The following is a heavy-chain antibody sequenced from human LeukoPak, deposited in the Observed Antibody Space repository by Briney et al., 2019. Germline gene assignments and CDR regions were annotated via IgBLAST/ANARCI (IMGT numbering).Heavy chain of an antibody. J-gene: IGHJ4*02. CDR2: IKQDGSEK. CDR1: GFTFSTYW. D-gene: IGHD6-13*01. Sequence: GGSLRLSCAASGFTFSTYWMSWVRQAPGKGLEWVANIKQDGSEKYYVDSVKGRFTISRDNAKNSLYLQMNSLRAEDTAVYFCTREAAAGIDYWGQGTLVTVSS. CDR3: TREAAAGIDY. V-gene: IGHV3-7*01.